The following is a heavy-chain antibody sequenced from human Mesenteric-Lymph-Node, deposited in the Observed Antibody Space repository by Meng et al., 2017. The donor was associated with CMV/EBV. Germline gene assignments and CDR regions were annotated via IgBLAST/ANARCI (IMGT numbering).Heavy chain of an antibody. D-gene: IGHD6-13*01. V-gene: IGHV4-31*02. CDR3: ASSSWSLYYFDY. J-gene: IGHJ4*01. Sequence: TVSGGSISRGDYFWSWIRQTPGKGLEWIGYIHYSGSNYYNPSLKSRLTISVDTSKSQFSLNLSSVTAADTAMYYCASSSWSLYYFDYWGQGTLVTVSS. CDR2: IHYSGSN. CDR1: GGSISRGDYF.